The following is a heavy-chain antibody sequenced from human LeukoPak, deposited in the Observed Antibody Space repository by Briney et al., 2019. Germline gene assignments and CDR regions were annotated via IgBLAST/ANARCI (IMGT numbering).Heavy chain of an antibody. D-gene: IGHD6-25*01. CDR2: ISGDGRYI. Sequence: GGSLRLSCAASGFTFSSYNMDWVRQAPGKGLEWVSSISGDGRYIYYADSVKGRFTISRDNAKTSLYLQMNSLRPEDTAVYYCAAAWSNFDYWGQGILVAVSS. J-gene: IGHJ4*02. CDR3: AAAWSNFDY. V-gene: IGHV3-21*01. CDR1: GFTFSSYN.